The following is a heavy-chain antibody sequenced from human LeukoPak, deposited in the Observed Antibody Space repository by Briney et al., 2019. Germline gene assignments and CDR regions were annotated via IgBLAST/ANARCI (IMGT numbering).Heavy chain of an antibody. V-gene: IGHV3-23*01. CDR1: GFTFSSYA. CDR2: IVGSGDST. CDR3: AKGQLRYYDSSGYYRL. D-gene: IGHD3-22*01. Sequence: GGSLRLSCAASGFTFSSYAMSWVRQAPGEGPEWVSAIVGSGDSTYYADSVKGRFTISRDNSKNTLYLQMNSLRAEDTAVYYCAKGQLRYYDSSGYYRLWGQGALVTVSS. J-gene: IGHJ4*02.